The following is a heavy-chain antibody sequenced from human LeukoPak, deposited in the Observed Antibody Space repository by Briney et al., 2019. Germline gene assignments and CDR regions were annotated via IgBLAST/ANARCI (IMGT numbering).Heavy chain of an antibody. Sequence: SETLSLTCIVSGDSISSYYWSWIRQPPGKGLEWIGYIYYSGSTNYNPSLKSRVSISVDTSKNQFSLKLSSVTAADTAVYYCARKAALSGDYDWFDPWGQGTLVTVSS. D-gene: IGHD4-17*01. V-gene: IGHV4-59*01. CDR1: GDSISSYY. CDR3: ARKAALSGDYDWFDP. CDR2: IYYSGST. J-gene: IGHJ5*02.